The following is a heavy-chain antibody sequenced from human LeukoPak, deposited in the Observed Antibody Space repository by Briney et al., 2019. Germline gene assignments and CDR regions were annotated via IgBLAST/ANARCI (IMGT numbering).Heavy chain of an antibody. Sequence: SETLSLTCTVSGGSISNYYWSWIRQPAGKGLEWIGLIYSRGNTNYNPSLKSRVTISVDTSKNQFSLKLSSVTAADTAVYYCARRSNYYDSSGYHYYFDYWGQGTLVTVSS. CDR2: IYSRGNT. CDR1: GGSISNYY. CDR3: ARRSNYYDSSGYHYYFDY. J-gene: IGHJ4*02. D-gene: IGHD3-22*01. V-gene: IGHV4-4*07.